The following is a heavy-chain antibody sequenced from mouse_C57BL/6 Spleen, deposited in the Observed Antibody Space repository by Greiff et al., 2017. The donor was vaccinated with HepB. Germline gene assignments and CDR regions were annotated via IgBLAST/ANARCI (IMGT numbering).Heavy chain of an antibody. J-gene: IGHJ1*03. CDR2: IYPRSGNT. D-gene: IGHD1-1*01. CDR3: AREGFDYYGSSYEYFDV. CDR1: GYTFTSYG. V-gene: IGHV1-81*01. Sequence: QVHVKQSGAELARPGASVKLSCKASGYTFTSYGISWVKQRTGQGLEWIGEIYPRSGNTYYNEKFKGKATLTADKSSSTAYMELRSLTSEDSAVYFCAREGFDYYGSSYEYFDVWGTGTTVTVSS.